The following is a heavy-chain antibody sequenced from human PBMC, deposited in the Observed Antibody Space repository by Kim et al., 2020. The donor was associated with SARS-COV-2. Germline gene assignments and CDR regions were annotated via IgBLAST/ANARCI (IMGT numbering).Heavy chain of an antibody. D-gene: IGHD5-12*01. CDR2: FDPEDGET. CDR1: GYTLTELS. V-gene: IGHV1-24*01. Sequence: ASVKVSCKVSGYTLTELSMHWVRQAPGKGLEWMGGFDPEDGETIYAQKFQGRVTMTEDTSTDTAYMELSSLRSEDTAVYYCATHRDGYNPDAFDIWGQGTMVTVSS. CDR3: ATHRDGYNPDAFDI. J-gene: IGHJ3*02.